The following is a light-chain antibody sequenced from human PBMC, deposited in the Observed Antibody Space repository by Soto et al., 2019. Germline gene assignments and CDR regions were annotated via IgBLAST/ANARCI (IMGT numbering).Light chain of an antibody. Sequence: QSVLTQPPSASGTPGQRVTISCSGSSSNIGSTNVYWYQQLPGTAPKLLIYRNNQRPSGVPDRLSGSTSGTSAALAISGLRSEEEADYYCAAWDDSLSASYVFGSGTKLTVL. CDR3: AAWDDSLSASYV. J-gene: IGLJ1*01. CDR2: RNN. V-gene: IGLV1-47*01. CDR1: SSNIGSTN.